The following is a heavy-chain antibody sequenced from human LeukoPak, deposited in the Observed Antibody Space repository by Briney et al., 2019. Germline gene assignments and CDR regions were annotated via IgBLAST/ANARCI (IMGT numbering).Heavy chain of an antibody. CDR2: IIPIFGTA. CDR1: GGTFSSYA. J-gene: IGHJ5*02. V-gene: IGHV1-69*13. D-gene: IGHD3-3*01. Sequence: SVKVSCKASGGTFSSYAISWVRQAPGQGLEWMGGIIPIFGTANYAQKFQGRVTITADESTSTAYTELSSLRPEDTAVYYCAGARFLEWLFLWFDPWGQGTLVTVSS. CDR3: AGARFLEWLFLWFDP.